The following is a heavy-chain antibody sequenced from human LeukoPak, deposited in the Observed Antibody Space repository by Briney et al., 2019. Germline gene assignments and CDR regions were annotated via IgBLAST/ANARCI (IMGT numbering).Heavy chain of an antibody. Sequence: PGGSLRLSCIGSGFIFTNYWMSWVRQAPGKGLEWVASIKADGSDKYYVDSVKGRSTISRDNTKNSLYVQMSSLRAEDTAVYYCARLKDAVTIFDCWGQGILVTVSS. CDR1: GFIFTNYW. CDR2: IKADGSDK. CDR3: ARLKDAVTIFDC. V-gene: IGHV3-7*01. J-gene: IGHJ5*01. D-gene: IGHD4-17*01.